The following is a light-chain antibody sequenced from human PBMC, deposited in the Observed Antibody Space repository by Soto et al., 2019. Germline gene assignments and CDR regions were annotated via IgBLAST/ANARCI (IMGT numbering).Light chain of an antibody. V-gene: IGLV2-23*01. J-gene: IGLJ2*01. CDR3: CSYAGLSTDVV. CDR2: EGT. Sequence: QSALTQPASVSGSPGQSITISCTGTSSDIGSYSLVSWYQQHPGKALRLMIYEGTKRPSGVSNRFSGSNSGNTASLTISGLQAEDEDDYYCCSYAGLSTDVVFGGGTKLTVL. CDR1: SSDIGSYSL.